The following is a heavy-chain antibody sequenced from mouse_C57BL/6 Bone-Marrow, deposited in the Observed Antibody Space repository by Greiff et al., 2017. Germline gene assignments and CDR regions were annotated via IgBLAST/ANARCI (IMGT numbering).Heavy chain of an antibody. J-gene: IGHJ2*01. D-gene: IGHD4-1*01. CDR2: IYPTSGRT. Sequence: QVQLKQPGAELVKPGASVKMSCKASGYTFTSYWITWVKQRPGQGLEWIGDIYPTSGRTNYNEKFKSKAILTVDTSSNTAYMQLSSLTSEDSAVFYCSISDPLGRSIDYWGQGTTLTVSS. V-gene: IGHV1-55*01. CDR3: SISDPLGRSIDY. CDR1: GYTFTSYW.